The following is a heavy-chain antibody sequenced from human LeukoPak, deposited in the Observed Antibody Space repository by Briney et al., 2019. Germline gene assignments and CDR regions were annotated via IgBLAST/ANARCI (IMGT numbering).Heavy chain of an antibody. Sequence: ASVKVSCKASGYTFTSYDIDWVRQAAGQGLEWMGWMNPNSANTGYAQKFQGRVTMTRNTSISTAYMELSSLRSEDTAVYYCARAGKVQYQLLAAYWGQGTLVTVSS. CDR1: GYTFTSYD. D-gene: IGHD2-2*01. CDR3: ARAGKVQYQLLAAY. J-gene: IGHJ4*02. CDR2: MNPNSANT. V-gene: IGHV1-8*01.